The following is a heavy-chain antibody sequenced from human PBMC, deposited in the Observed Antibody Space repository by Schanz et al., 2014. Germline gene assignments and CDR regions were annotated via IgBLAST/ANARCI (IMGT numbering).Heavy chain of an antibody. D-gene: IGHD3-3*01. CDR2: ISVYNHNK. J-gene: IGHJ4*02. CDR1: GYTFTSYG. Sequence: QIQLVQSGPEVKKPGATVKVSCKASGYTFTSYGISWVRQAPGQGLEWMGWISVYNHNKEYDQKFQGRVTMTTDTSTSTAYMALTDLRSDDTAVYYCARDRRFFDRDDLYYFDSWGQGTLGTVSS. CDR3: ARDRRFFDRDDLYYFDS. V-gene: IGHV1-18*01.